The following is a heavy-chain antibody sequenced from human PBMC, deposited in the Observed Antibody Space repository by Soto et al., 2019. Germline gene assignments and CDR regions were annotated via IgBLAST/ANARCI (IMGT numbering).Heavy chain of an antibody. Sequence: GESLKISCKGSGYSFTSYWIGWVRQMPGKGLEWMGIIYPGESDTRYGPSFQGQVTISADKSISTPYLQWSSLKSSDTAIYYCARRGSRRADAFDIWGQGTMVTVSS. CDR1: GYSFTSYW. CDR3: ARRGSRRADAFDI. CDR2: IYPGESDT. V-gene: IGHV5-51*01. J-gene: IGHJ3*02. D-gene: IGHD3-10*01.